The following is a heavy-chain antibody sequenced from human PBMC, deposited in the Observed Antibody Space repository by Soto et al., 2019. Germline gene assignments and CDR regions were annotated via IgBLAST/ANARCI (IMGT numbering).Heavy chain of an antibody. Sequence: QVQLVESGGGVVQPGRSLRLSCAASGFTFSSYGMHWVRQAPGKGLEWVAVIWYDGSNKYYADSVKGRFTISRDNSKNPLYLQMNSLRAEDTAVYYCAREDAAGAGYDYWGRGTLVTVSS. CDR1: GFTFSSYG. V-gene: IGHV3-33*01. D-gene: IGHD6-13*01. J-gene: IGHJ4*02. CDR2: IWYDGSNK. CDR3: AREDAAGAGYDY.